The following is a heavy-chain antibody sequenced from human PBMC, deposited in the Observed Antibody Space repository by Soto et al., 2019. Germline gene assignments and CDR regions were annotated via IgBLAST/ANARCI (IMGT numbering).Heavy chain of an antibody. J-gene: IGHJ6*02. D-gene: IGHD3-22*01. CDR1: GFTFSSYA. Sequence: GGSLRLSCAASGFTFSSYAMSWVRQAPGKGLEWVSAISGSGGSTYYADSVKGRFTISRENSKNTLYLQMNSLRAEDTAVYYCAKDLVYYDSSGQSGMDVWGQGTTVTVSS. CDR3: AKDLVYYDSSGQSGMDV. V-gene: IGHV3-23*01. CDR2: ISGSGGST.